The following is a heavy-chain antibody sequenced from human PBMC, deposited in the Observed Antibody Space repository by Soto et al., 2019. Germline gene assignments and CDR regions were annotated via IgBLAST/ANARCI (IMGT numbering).Heavy chain of an antibody. D-gene: IGHD2-21*01. J-gene: IGHJ4*01. V-gene: IGHV5-51*01. CDR2: IFPRDSDV. Sequence: PGEPLKISCXASGYDFANFWIGWVRQLPGKGLQWVGIIFPRDSDVRLSPSFEGRVTISVDKATSTAHLEWSRLEASDTAVYYCARHFDCSTTGCYIDYWGQGSPVTVSS. CDR3: ARHFDCSTTGCYIDY. CDR1: GYDFANFW.